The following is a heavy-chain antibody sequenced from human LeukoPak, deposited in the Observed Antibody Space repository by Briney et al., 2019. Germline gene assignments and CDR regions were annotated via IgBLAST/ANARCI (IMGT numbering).Heavy chain of an antibody. Sequence: SETLSLTCTVSGGSISSYYWSWLRQPPGKGLEWIGYIYYSGSTNYNPSLKSRVTISVDTSKNQFSLKLSSVTAADTAVYYCARLKYYYDSSGYRAEYFQHWGQGTLVTVSS. J-gene: IGHJ1*01. CDR3: ARLKYYYDSSGYRAEYFQH. D-gene: IGHD3-22*01. CDR1: GGSISSYY. CDR2: IYYSGST. V-gene: IGHV4-59*01.